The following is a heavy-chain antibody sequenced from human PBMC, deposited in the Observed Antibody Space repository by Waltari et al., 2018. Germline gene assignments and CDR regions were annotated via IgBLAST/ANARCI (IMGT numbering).Heavy chain of an antibody. V-gene: IGHV1-3*01. CDR3: ARGNDSSTWP. D-gene: IGHD3-22*01. J-gene: IGHJ4*02. CDR1: GYTFTNYA. Sequence: QVQLVQSGAEVKKPGASVKVSCKASGYTFTNYAIHWVRQAPGQRLEWMGWINGGNGNTKYSQKFQGRVTISRDSSATTAYVELSSLRSEDTGIYYCARGNDSSTWPWGQGTLVTVSS. CDR2: INGGNGNT.